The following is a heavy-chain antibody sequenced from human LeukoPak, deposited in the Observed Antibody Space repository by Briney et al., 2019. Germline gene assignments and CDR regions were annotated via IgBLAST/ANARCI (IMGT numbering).Heavy chain of an antibody. J-gene: IGHJ4*02. CDR1: GYTFTSFG. CDR3: ATGDGYCSGGSCEFGS. V-gene: IGHV1-24*01. Sequence: ASVKVSCKASGYTFTSFGISWVRQAPGQGLEWMGDFDPEDGETIYAQKFQGRVTLTEDTSTDTAYMELTSLRSEDTAVYYCATGDGYCSGGSCEFGSWGQGTLVTVSS. D-gene: IGHD2-15*01. CDR2: FDPEDGET.